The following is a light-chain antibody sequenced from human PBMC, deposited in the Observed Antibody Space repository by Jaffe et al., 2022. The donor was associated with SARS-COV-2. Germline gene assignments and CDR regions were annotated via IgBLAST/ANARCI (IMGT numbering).Light chain of an antibody. CDR3: SSYAGSSNVV. J-gene: IGLJ2*01. CDR2: EVS. Sequence: QSALTQPPSASGSPGQSVTISCTGTSSDVGGYTYVSWYQQHPGKAPKLMIYEVSNRPSGVPDRFSGSKSGNTASLTVSGLQAEDEADYYCSSYAGSSNVVFGGGTKLTVL. CDR1: SSDVGGYTY. V-gene: IGLV2-8*01.